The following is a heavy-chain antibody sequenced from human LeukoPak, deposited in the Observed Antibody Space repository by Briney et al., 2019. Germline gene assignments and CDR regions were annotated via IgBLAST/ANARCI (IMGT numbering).Heavy chain of an antibody. CDR1: GFDFSYSG. D-gene: IGHD2-8*01. CDR2: IQYDGSNE. J-gene: IGHJ6*03. Sequence: PEGSLRLSCAASGFDFSYSGMHWVRQAPGKGLEWVAYIQYDGSNEQYADSVKGRFSISRDSSKNILYLQMNSLRAEDTAVYYCAKDRCSNGIGCYYYYMDVWGKGTTVTISS. V-gene: IGHV3-30*02. CDR3: AKDRCSNGIGCYYYYMDV.